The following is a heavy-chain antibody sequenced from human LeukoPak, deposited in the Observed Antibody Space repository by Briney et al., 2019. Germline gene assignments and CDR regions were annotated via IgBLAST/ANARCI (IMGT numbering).Heavy chain of an antibody. V-gene: IGHV4-61*08. CDR2: IYYSGST. CDR3: AKDSAYSGSYHDDAFDI. J-gene: IGHJ3*02. D-gene: IGHD1-26*01. CDR1: DYSISSGYGYY. Sequence: SETLSLTCTVSDYSISSGYGYYWGWIRQPPGKGLEWIGYIYYSGSTKYNPSLKSRVTISVDTSKNQFSLRLSSVTAADTAVYYCAKDSAYSGSYHDDAFDIWGQGTMVTVSS.